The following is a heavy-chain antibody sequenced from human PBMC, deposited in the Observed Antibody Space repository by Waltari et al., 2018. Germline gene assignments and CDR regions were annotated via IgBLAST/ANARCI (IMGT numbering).Heavy chain of an antibody. Sequence: EVQLLESGGGLIQPGGSLRLSCAASGFTFSSYAMSWVRPAPGKGLEWVSAISGGSGFSTYYADSVKGRFTISRDNSKNTLYLQMNSLRAEDTAVYYCAKDHGMSGWDSCAFDIWGQGTMVTVSS. CDR2: ISGGSGFST. D-gene: IGHD6-19*01. V-gene: IGHV3-23*01. CDR3: AKDHGMSGWDSCAFDI. J-gene: IGHJ3*02. CDR1: GFTFSSYA.